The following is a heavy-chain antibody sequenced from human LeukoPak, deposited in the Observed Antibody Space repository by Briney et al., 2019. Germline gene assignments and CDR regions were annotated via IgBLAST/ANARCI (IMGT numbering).Heavy chain of an antibody. D-gene: IGHD3-3*01. CDR2: MYHSGDT. CDR3: VRRDFWSGYYNY. V-gene: IGHV4-38-2*02. J-gene: IGHJ4*02. CDR1: GYSVSSGYY. Sequence: PSETLSLTCTVSGYSVSSGYYWGWIRQPPGKGLEWIGSMYHSGDTYYNPSLKSRVTISVDTSKNQLSLKLSSVTAADTAVYYCVRRDFWSGYYNYWGQGTLVTVSS.